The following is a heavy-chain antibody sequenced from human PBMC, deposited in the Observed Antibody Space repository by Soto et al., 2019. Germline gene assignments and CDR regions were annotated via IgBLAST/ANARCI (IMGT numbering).Heavy chain of an antibody. D-gene: IGHD2-2*02. CDR3: AISPWAIAGATYTA. CDR1: GGSISSGGYY. CDR2: IYYSGST. Sequence: QVQLQESGPGLVKPSQTLSLTCTVSGGSISSGGYYWSWIRQHPGKGLEWIGYIYYSGSTYYNPSLKSRVTISVATSKNPSSLKLLPGTAADTVLDYWAISPWAIAGATYTAWGQGNLVTVSS. V-gene: IGHV4-31*03. J-gene: IGHJ1*01.